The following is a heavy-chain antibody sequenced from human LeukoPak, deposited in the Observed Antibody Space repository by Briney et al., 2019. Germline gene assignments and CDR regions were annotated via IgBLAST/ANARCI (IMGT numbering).Heavy chain of an antibody. V-gene: IGHV3-48*01. J-gene: IGHJ4*02. D-gene: IGHD7-27*01. CDR1: GFTFSTYS. CDR2: IRSRDRTI. CDR3: ARDHRWGFDY. Sequence: GGSLRLSCAASGFTFSTYSINWVRQAPGKGLEWVSYIRSRDRTIYYADSVKGRFTISTDNAENSLYLQMNSLRAEDTAVYYCARDHRWGFDYWGRGTLVTVSS.